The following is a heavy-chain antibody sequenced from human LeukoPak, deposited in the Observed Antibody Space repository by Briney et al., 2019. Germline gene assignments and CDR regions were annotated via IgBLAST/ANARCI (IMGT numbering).Heavy chain of an antibody. CDR3: ARSWHGMDV. CDR2: INPSNGDT. V-gene: IGHV1-2*02. CDR1: GYTFTGSR. J-gene: IGHJ6*02. D-gene: IGHD6-13*01. Sequence: ASVKVSCKASGYTFTGSRMQWARQAPGQGLEWMGWINPSNGDTNSEQKFQGRVTMTRDTSISTVYMELSRLTSDDTAVYYCARSWHGMDVWGQGTTVIVSS.